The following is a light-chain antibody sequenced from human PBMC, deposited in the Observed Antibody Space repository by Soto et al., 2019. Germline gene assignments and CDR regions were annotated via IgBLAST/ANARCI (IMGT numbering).Light chain of an antibody. V-gene: IGKV1-5*01. CDR1: QSISSW. Sequence: DIQMTQSPSTLSASVGDRVTITCRASQSISSWLAWYQQKPGKAPKILIYEASSLESGVPSRFIGSGSATEFTLTFSSLQPDGFATYYCQQYNSYSGTFGQGTKVEIK. J-gene: IGKJ1*01. CDR2: EAS. CDR3: QQYNSYSGT.